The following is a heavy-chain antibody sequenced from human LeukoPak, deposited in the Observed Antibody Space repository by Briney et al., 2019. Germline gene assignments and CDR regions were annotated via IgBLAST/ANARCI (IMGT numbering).Heavy chain of an antibody. J-gene: IGHJ4*02. CDR2: MFHSGST. D-gene: IGHD5-24*01. Sequence: SETLSLTCTVSGYSITRGYFWGWIRQSPGKGLEWIASMFHSGSTYYNPSLKSRVTMSVDTSKNQFSLKLSSVTAADTAVYYCARQDRRWLTPRYYFDYWGQGTLVTVSS. V-gene: IGHV4-38-2*02. CDR1: GYSITRGYF. CDR3: ARQDRRWLTPRYYFDY.